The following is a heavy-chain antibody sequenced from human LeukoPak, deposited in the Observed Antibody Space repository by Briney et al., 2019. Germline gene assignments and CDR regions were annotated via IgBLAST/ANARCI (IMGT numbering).Heavy chain of an antibody. J-gene: IGHJ5*02. CDR1: GYTFTTYG. CDR2: ISPYNGNR. Sequence: ASVKVSCTASGYTFTTYGIMWVRQAPGQGLEWMGWISPYNGNRNYAQDLQGRVTLTTDTSTTTAYMELRSLRSDDTAVYYCARSGHNQGDYVNWFDPWGQGTRVTVSS. V-gene: IGHV1-18*01. CDR3: ARSGHNQGDYVNWFDP. D-gene: IGHD4-17*01.